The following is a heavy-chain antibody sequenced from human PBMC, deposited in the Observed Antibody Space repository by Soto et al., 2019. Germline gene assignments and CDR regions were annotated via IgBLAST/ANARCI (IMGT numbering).Heavy chain of an antibody. CDR2: ISGSGDYT. CDR3: ASRGCSGGGSYSEGSYFDF. V-gene: IGHV3-23*01. Sequence: GGSLRLSCAASGFTFSTYTMVRVRQAPGKGLEWVSSISGSGDYTYYADSVKGRFAISRDNSKNTLYLQMNSLRAEDTAGYYCASRGCSGGGSYSEGSYFDFWGQGSLVTVSS. J-gene: IGHJ4*02. CDR1: GFTFSTYT. D-gene: IGHD2-15*01.